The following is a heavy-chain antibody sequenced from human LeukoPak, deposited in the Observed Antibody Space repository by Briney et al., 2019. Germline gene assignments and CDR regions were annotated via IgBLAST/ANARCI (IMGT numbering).Heavy chain of an antibody. CDR3: AKSGNPYDFLTS. CDR1: GGSFSGYY. CDR2: ISRSGST. D-gene: IGHD3-9*01. Sequence: PSETLSLTCAVYGGSFSGYYWSWIRQPPGKGLEWIGYISRSGSTNYNPSLKSRVTISVDTSKNQFSLKLSSVTAADTAVYFCAKSGNPYDFLTSWGQGTLVTVSS. J-gene: IGHJ4*02. V-gene: IGHV4-59*01.